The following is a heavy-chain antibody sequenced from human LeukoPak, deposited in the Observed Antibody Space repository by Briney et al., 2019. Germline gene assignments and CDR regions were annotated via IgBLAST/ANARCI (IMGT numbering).Heavy chain of an antibody. D-gene: IGHD6-19*01. V-gene: IGHV3-30-3*01. CDR3: ARVAYSSAWYIDY. CDR1: GFTFSSYA. CDR2: ISYDGSNK. J-gene: IGHJ4*02. Sequence: GGSLRLSCAASGFTFSSYAMHWVRQAPGKGLEWVAVISYDGSNKYYADSVKGRFTISRDNSKNTLYLQMNSLRAEDTAVYYCARVAYSSAWYIDYWGQGTLVTVSS.